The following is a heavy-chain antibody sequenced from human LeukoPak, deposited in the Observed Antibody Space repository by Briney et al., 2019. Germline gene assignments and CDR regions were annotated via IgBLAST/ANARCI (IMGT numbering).Heavy chain of an antibody. CDR1: GFTFASYD. J-gene: IGHJ4*02. Sequence: QPGGSLRLSCAASGFTFASYDMHWVRQAPGKGLEWVAVIWYDGSNKYYADSVKGRFTISRDNSKNTLYLQMNSLRAEDTAVYYCARDSYYYDSSGCDYWGQGTLVTVSS. V-gene: IGHV3-33*01. CDR3: ARDSYYYDSSGCDY. D-gene: IGHD3-22*01. CDR2: IWYDGSNK.